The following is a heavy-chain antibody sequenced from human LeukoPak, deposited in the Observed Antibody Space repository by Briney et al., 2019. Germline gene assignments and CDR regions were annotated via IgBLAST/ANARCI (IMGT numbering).Heavy chain of an antibody. V-gene: IGHV4-34*01. D-gene: IGHD3-3*01. CDR2: IDHRRTA. CDR3: AVGITILGVAASFDS. J-gene: IGHJ4*02. CDR1: GASYNAYY. Sequence: PSETLSLTCAVYGASYNAYYWSWIRQPPGKGLEWIGDIDHRRTATYNPSLKSRLTISADASKNQFSLKLNSVTDADAAVYYCAVGITILGVAASFDSWGQGNLVIVSS.